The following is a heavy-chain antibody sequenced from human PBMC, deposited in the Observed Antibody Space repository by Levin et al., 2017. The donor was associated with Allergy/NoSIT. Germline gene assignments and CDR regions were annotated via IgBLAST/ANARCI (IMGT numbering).Heavy chain of an antibody. CDR3: ARATPYGSGSYWYYFDY. Sequence: ASVKVSCKASGYTFTGYYMHWVRQAPGQGLEWMGRINPNSGGTNYAQKFQGRVTMTRDTSISTAYMELSRLRSDDMAVYYCARATPYGSGSYWYYFDYWGQGTLVTVSS. CDR1: GYTFTGYY. V-gene: IGHV1-2*06. CDR2: INPNSGGT. J-gene: IGHJ4*02. D-gene: IGHD3-10*01.